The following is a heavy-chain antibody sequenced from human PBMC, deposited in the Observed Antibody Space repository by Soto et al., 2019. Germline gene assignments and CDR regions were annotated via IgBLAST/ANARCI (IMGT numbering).Heavy chain of an antibody. CDR2: ISGSGGST. J-gene: IGHJ5*02. V-gene: IGHV3-23*01. Sequence: GGSLRLSCAASGFTFSSYAMSWVRQAPGKGLEWVSAISGSGGSTYYADSVKGRFTISRYNSKNTLYLQMNSLRAEDTAVYYCAKDPSSSDLYNWFDPWGQGTLVTVSS. CDR1: GFTFSSYA. CDR3: AKDPSSSDLYNWFDP. D-gene: IGHD6-6*01.